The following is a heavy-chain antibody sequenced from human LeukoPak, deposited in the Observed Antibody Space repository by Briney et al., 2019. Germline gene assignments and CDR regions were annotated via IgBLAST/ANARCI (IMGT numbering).Heavy chain of an antibody. D-gene: IGHD3-22*01. V-gene: IGHV1-69*13. Sequence: GASVKVSCKASGYTFTSYYIHWVRQAPGQGLEWMGGIIPIFGTANYAQKFQGRVTITADESTSTAYMELSSLRSEDTAVYYCATSPYYDSSGYLYYGMDVWGQGTTVTVSS. CDR3: ATSPYYDSSGYLYYGMDV. CDR2: IIPIFGTA. J-gene: IGHJ6*02. CDR1: GYTFTSYY.